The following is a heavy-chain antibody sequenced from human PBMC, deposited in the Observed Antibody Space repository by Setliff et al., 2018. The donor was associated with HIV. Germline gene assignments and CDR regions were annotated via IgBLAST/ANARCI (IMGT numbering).Heavy chain of an antibody. J-gene: IGHJ3*02. CDR3: ARVGPESLPYTWDDEADTFDI. D-gene: IGHD1-1*01. CDR2: FTGYNGNT. CDR1: GYIFTNYG. Sequence: ASVKVSCKASGYIFTNYGISWVRQAPGQGLEWMGWFTGYNGNTNYAEKFQGRVTMTIDTSTSTAYLELRSLRSDDTAVYYCARVGPESLPYTWDDEADTFDIWGQGTMVTVSS. V-gene: IGHV1-18*01.